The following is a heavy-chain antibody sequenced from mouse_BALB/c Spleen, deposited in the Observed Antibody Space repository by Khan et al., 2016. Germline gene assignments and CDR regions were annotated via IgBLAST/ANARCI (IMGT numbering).Heavy chain of an antibody. CDR3: ARKRDGFAY. Sequence: QVTLKESGPGILQPSQTLSLTCSFSGFSLSTSGMGVSWIRQPSGKGLEWLAHIYWDADKRYNPSLKSRLTISKDTSRNQVFLKITSVDTADTATYYCARKRDGFAYWGQGTLVTVSA. V-gene: IGHV8-12*01. CDR1: GFSLSTSGMG. J-gene: IGHJ3*01. D-gene: IGHD3-3*01. CDR2: IYWDADK.